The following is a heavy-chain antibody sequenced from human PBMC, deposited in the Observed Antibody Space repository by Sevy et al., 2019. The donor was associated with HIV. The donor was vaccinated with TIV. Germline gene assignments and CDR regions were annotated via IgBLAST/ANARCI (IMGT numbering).Heavy chain of an antibody. Sequence: SETLSLTCTVSGASIRDSSYYWAWIRQPPGKGLEWMGNIYSYGETYYNSSLKSRVTISVDTSKNQFSLSLTSVTAADTAIYFCARSMEQQLDAFDIWGQGTMVTVSS. D-gene: IGHD6-13*01. CDR1: GASIRDSSYY. CDR2: IYSYGET. V-gene: IGHV4-39*01. J-gene: IGHJ3*02. CDR3: ARSMEQQLDAFDI.